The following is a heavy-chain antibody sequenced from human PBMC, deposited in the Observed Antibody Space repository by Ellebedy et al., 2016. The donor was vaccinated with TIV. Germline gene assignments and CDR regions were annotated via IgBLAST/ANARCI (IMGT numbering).Heavy chain of an antibody. CDR1: GITLSNHW. J-gene: IGHJ4*02. CDR2: IDSDGSGT. V-gene: IGHV3-74*01. CDR3: GGVFDY. Sequence: GESLKISCAASGITLSNHWMHWVRQAPGKGLEWVSRIDSDGSGTSYADSVKGRFTISRDNAKNTLYLQMNSLRDEDTAVYYCGGVFDYWGQGTLVTVSS.